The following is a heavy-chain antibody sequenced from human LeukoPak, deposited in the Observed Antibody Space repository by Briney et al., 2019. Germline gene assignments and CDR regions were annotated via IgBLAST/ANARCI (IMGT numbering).Heavy chain of an antibody. D-gene: IGHD6-19*01. CDR1: GFTFRNYG. Sequence: GGSLRLSCAASGFTFRNYGMNWVRQAPGKGLEWVALIWYDGSRDYYVDFVKGRFTVSGDNSKNTLYLQMKNLRAEDTAVYYCATVRGSDWYMDYWGQGTLVTVSS. J-gene: IGHJ4*02. V-gene: IGHV3-33*01. CDR3: ATVRGSDWYMDY. CDR2: IWYDGSRD.